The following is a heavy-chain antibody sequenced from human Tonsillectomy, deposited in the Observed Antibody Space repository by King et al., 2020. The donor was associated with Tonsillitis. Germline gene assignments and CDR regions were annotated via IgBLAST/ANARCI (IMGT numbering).Heavy chain of an antibody. V-gene: IGHV3-30-3*01. CDR3: ARAHFNDYGDIYFDL. Sequence: VQLVESGGGVVQPGRSLRLSCAASGFTFSNYAMHWVRQAPGKGLEWVALISYDGSKKYYADSVKGRFTISRDNSKNTLYLQMNSLRAEDTAVYSCARAHFNDYGDIYFDLWGRGTLVTVSS. CDR1: GFTFSNYA. D-gene: IGHD4-17*01. J-gene: IGHJ2*01. CDR2: ISYDGSKK.